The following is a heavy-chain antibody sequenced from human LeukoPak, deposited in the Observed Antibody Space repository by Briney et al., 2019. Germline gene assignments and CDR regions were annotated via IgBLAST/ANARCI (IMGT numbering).Heavy chain of an antibody. D-gene: IGHD5-12*01. CDR2: IGISSGNT. V-gene: IGHV3-48*01. J-gene: IGHJ4*01. CDR3: ARDHRYAFDN. Sequence: GGSLRLSCAAFGFNFIDYSMNWVRQARGKGLEWISYIGISSGNTKYADSVKGRFTISRDKARNSLYLQMNSLRVEDTAVYYCARDHRYAFDNWGHGTLVTVSS. CDR1: GFNFIDYS.